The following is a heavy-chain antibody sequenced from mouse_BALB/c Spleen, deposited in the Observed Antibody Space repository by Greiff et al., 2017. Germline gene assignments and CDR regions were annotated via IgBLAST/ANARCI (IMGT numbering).Heavy chain of an antibody. D-gene: IGHD1-1*01. Sequence: DVKLVESGGGLVQPGGSRKLSCAASGFTFSSFGMHWVRQAPEKGLEWVAYISSGSSTIYYADTVKGRFTISRDNPKNTLFLQMTSLRSEDTAMYYCARDGSSAMDYWGQGTSVTVSS. CDR3: ARDGSSAMDY. CDR2: ISSGSSTI. J-gene: IGHJ4*01. V-gene: IGHV5-17*02. CDR1: GFTFSSFG.